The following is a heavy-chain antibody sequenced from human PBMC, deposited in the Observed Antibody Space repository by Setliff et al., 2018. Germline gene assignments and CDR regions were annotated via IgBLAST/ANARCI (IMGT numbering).Heavy chain of an antibody. Sequence: SVKVSCKASGGTFTTYTISWVRQAPGQGLEWMGGLLPMFGIANYAQRFQGRVTITADKSTNTAYMELSSLRSEDTAVYYCAMATILLEPYYFDYWGQGTLVTVSS. CDR2: LLPMFGIA. J-gene: IGHJ4*02. D-gene: IGHD3-10*01. V-gene: IGHV1-69*10. CDR1: GGTFTTYT. CDR3: AMATILLEPYYFDY.